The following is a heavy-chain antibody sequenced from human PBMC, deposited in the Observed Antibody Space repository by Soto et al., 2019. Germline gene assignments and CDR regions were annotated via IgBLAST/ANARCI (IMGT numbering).Heavy chain of an antibody. J-gene: IGHJ4*02. CDR2: IYYSGST. V-gene: IGHV4-30-4*01. Sequence: QVQLQESGPGLVKPSQTLSLTCTVSGGSISSGDYYWSWIRQPPGKGLEWIGYIYYSGSTYYNPSLKSRVTISVDTSKNQFSLKLSSVTAADTAVYYCARIRGYSYGLRGVFDYWGQGTLVTVSS. D-gene: IGHD5-18*01. CDR1: GGSISSGDYY. CDR3: ARIRGYSYGLRGVFDY.